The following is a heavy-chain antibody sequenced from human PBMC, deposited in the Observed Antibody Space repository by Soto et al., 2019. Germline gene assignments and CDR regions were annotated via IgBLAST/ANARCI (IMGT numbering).Heavy chain of an antibody. CDR3: ARGYYDSSGQSNTFDI. D-gene: IGHD3-22*01. V-gene: IGHV4-59*01. Sequence: SETLSLTCTVSGASISSSYWSWIRQSPGKGLEWIGYVYYSGSTNYNPSLKSRVTISVDTSKNQFSLKLSSVTAADTAVYYCARGYYDSSGQSNTFDIWGQGTMVTVSS. J-gene: IGHJ3*02. CDR2: VYYSGST. CDR1: GASISSSY.